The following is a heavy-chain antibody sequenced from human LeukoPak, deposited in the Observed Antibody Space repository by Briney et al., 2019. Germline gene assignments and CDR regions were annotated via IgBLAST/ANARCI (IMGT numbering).Heavy chain of an antibody. CDR3: ARMSNWNYQGFDS. CDR2: IGPYNGNT. Sequence: ASVKVSCKASVYTFTGYYMHWVRQAPGKGREWMGWIGPYNGNTNYAQRLQGRVTMTTDTSTSTAYMELRSLRSDDTAVYYCARMSNWNYQGFDSWGQGTLVTVSS. CDR1: VYTFTGYY. J-gene: IGHJ4*02. D-gene: IGHD1-7*01. V-gene: IGHV1-18*04.